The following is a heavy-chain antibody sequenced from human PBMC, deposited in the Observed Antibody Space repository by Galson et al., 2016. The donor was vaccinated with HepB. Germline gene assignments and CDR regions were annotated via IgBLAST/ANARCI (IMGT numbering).Heavy chain of an antibody. V-gene: IGHV3-23*01. CDR1: GFTFRNYA. CDR2: IDGPTPNT. D-gene: IGHD6-19*01. Sequence: SLRLSCAASGFTFRNYALSWVRRAPGKGLEWVSHIDGPTPNTHAEDSVRGRFSIYRDNSRDTLYLQMDSLTAEDSAIYYCTTWLSHHFDYWGQGTRVTVSS. J-gene: IGHJ4*02. CDR3: TTWLSHHFDY.